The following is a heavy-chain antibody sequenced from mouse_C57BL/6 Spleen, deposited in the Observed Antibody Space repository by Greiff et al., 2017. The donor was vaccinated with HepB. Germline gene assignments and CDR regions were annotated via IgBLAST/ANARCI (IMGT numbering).Heavy chain of an antibody. D-gene: IGHD1-3*01. CDR3: AIYIPLRAMDY. Sequence: VQLQQSGPELVKPGASVKISCKASGYAFSSSWMNWVKQRPGKGLEWIGRIYPGDGDTNYNGKFKGKATLTADKSSSTAYMQLSSLTSEDSAVYFCAIYIPLRAMDYWGQGTSVTVSS. J-gene: IGHJ4*01. CDR2: IYPGDGDT. CDR1: GYAFSSSW. V-gene: IGHV1-82*01.